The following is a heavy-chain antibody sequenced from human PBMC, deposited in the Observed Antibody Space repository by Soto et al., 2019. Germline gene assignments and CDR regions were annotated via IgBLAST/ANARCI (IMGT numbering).Heavy chain of an antibody. Sequence: PGESLKISCKGSGYSFTSYWIGWVRQMPGKGLECMGIIYPGDSETRYSPSFQGQVTISADKSISTAYLQWSSLKASDTAMYYCARPKVTDRWYYGMDVWGQGTTVTVSS. J-gene: IGHJ6*02. D-gene: IGHD2-15*01. CDR1: GYSFTSYW. CDR3: ARPKVTDRWYYGMDV. V-gene: IGHV5-51*01. CDR2: IYPGDSET.